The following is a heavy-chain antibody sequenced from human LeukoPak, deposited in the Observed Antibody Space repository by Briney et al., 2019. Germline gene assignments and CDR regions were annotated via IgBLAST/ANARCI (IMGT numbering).Heavy chain of an antibody. Sequence: PGGSLRLSCAASGFTFSSYSMNWVRQAPGKGLEWVSYISSSSSTTYYADSVKGRFTISRDNAKNSLYLQMNSLRAEDTAVYYCARGNGGRYYGSGSYYSPFDNSGQGTPVTVSS. CDR3: ARGNGGRYYGSGSYYSPFDN. CDR1: GFTFSSYS. J-gene: IGHJ4*02. CDR2: ISSSSSTT. V-gene: IGHV3-48*01. D-gene: IGHD3-10*01.